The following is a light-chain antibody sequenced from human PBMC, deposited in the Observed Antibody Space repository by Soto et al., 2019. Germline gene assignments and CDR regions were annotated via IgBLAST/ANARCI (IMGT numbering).Light chain of an antibody. V-gene: IGKV3-15*01. CDR3: QQYQRWPPLT. Sequence: TKSPATLSVSPGELVTLSCRASENINSNLAWYKQKGGQAPRLLIFGAVTRATGVPVRFSGSGSGTEFTLIINSLETEDFAIYYCQQYQRWPPLTFGHGALLAIK. CDR2: GAV. CDR1: ENINSN. J-gene: IGKJ5*01.